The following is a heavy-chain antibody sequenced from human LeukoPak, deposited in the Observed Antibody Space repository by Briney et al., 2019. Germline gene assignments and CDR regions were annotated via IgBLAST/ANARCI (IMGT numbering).Heavy chain of an antibody. CDR2: INWIGGST. CDR3: ARDGRRPPYYFDY. V-gene: IGHV3-20*04. Sequence: GGSLRLSCAASGFIFDDYGMTWVRQTPGKGLEWVSGINWIGGSTGYADSVKGRFTISRDNAKNSLYLRMNSLRAEDTAVYYCARDGRRPPYYFDYWGQGTLVTVSS. D-gene: IGHD3/OR15-3a*01. J-gene: IGHJ4*02. CDR1: GFIFDDYG.